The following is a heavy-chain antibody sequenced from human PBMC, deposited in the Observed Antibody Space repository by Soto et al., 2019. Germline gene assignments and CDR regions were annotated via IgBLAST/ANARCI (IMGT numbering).Heavy chain of an antibody. CDR1: GFTFSSYG. V-gene: IGHV3-30*18. D-gene: IGHD3-22*01. J-gene: IGHJ4*02. CDR2: ISYDGSNK. Sequence: GSLRLSCAASGFTFSSYGMHWVRQAPGKGLEWVAVISYDGSNKYYADSVKGRFTISRDNSKNTLYLQMNSLRAEDTAVYYCAKDQYYYDSSGYYYYADYWGQGTLVTVSS. CDR3: AKDQYYYDSSGYYYYADY.